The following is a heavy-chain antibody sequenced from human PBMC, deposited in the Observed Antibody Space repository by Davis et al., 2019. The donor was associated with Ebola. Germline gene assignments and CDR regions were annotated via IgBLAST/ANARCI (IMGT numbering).Heavy chain of an antibody. Sequence: ASVKVSCKASGYTFTSYGITWVRQAPGQGLEWMGWINPHNGNTNYAQNVQGRVTMTTDTSTSTAYMEVGILRPDDTAVYYCARAQFPTTSDHWGQGTLVTVSS. CDR1: GYTFTSYG. J-gene: IGHJ4*02. CDR2: INPHNGNT. V-gene: IGHV1-18*04. CDR3: ARAQFPTTSDH. D-gene: IGHD1-1*01.